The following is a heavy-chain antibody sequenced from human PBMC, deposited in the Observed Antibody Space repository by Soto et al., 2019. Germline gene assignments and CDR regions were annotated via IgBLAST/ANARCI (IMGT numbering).Heavy chain of an antibody. J-gene: IGHJ6*03. Sequence: HPGGSLRLSCVASGFTFSNYGIHWVRHAPGKGLEWVATISYDGSKIHYSDYVKGRFTISRDNPKNTLYLQMNSLRTEDTAVYYCAKENSGYYGSGLHYYYYYMDDWGKGTTVTVSS. CDR2: ISYDGSKI. D-gene: IGHD3-10*01. V-gene: IGHV3-30*18. CDR1: GFTFSNYG. CDR3: AKENSGYYGSGLHYYYYYMDD.